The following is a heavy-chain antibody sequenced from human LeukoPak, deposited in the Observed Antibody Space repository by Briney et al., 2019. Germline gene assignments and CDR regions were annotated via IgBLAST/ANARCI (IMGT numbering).Heavy chain of an antibody. V-gene: IGHV3-7*03. J-gene: IGHJ4*02. Sequence: GGSLRLSCAASGFTFSDLWMSWVRQAPGKGLECVASTNEAGGDKLYVDSVKGRFTISRDNSKNSLSLQMNSLRAEDTALYYCAKAPIVGAPGGFDYWGQGTLVTVSS. CDR1: GFTFSDLW. CDR2: TNEAGGDK. D-gene: IGHD1-26*01. CDR3: AKAPIVGAPGGFDY.